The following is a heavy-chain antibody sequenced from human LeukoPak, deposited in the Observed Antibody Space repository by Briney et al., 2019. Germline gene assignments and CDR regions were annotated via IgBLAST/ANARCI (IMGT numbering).Heavy chain of an antibody. V-gene: IGHV3-15*01. D-gene: IGHD5-12*01. CDR3: YTVLVWGGYDAKETDK. J-gene: IGHJ4*02. CDR2: IRSKSDGGAT. Sequence: GGTLRLSCVASGFAFSYAWMNWGRQAPGNGRGWGGRIRSKSDGGATDYTAPVKGRFTISRDDSENTLYLHMNSLGTEDTGVYYCYTVLVWGGYDAKETDKWGQGTLVTVSS. CDR1: GFAFSYAW.